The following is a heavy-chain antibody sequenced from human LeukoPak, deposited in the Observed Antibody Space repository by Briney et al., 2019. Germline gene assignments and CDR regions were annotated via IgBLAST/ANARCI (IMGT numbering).Heavy chain of an antibody. Sequence: GGSLRLSCAASGFTFSSYAMSWVRQAPGKGLEWVSAISGSGGSTYYADSVKGRFTISRDNSKNTLYLQMNSLRAEDTAVYYCAKGTAIESGYLLYYFDYWGQGTLVTVSS. CDR3: AKGTAIESGYLLYYFDY. D-gene: IGHD3-3*01. V-gene: IGHV3-23*01. CDR1: GFTFSSYA. J-gene: IGHJ4*02. CDR2: ISGSGGST.